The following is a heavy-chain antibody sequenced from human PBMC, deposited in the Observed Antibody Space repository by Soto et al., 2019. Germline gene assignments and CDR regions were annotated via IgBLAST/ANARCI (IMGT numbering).Heavy chain of an antibody. J-gene: IGHJ4*02. CDR3: ARQRSIAARPFDY. D-gene: IGHD6-6*01. CDR1: GGSISSYY. V-gene: IGHV4-59*08. Sequence: TCTVSGGSISSYYWSWIRQPPGKGLEWIGYIYYSGSTNYNPSLKSRVTISVDTSKNQFSLKLSSVTAADTAVYYCARQRSIAARPFDYWGQGTLVTVSS. CDR2: IYYSGST.